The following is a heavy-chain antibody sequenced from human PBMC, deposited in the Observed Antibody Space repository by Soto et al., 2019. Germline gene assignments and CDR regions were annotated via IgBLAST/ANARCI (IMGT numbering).Heavy chain of an antibody. V-gene: IGHV3-73*01. CDR3: TSDLVAPSTGMDV. CDR2: VRSKANNYAT. D-gene: IGHD2-15*01. J-gene: IGHJ6*02. Sequence: EVQLVESGGGLVQPGGSLKLSCAASGFTFSGSDIQWVRQASGKGLEWVGRVRSKANNYATAYAASVKGRFTISRDDSKNTAYLQINSLKTEDTAIYYCTSDLVAPSTGMDVWGQGTTVTVSS. CDR1: GFTFSGSD.